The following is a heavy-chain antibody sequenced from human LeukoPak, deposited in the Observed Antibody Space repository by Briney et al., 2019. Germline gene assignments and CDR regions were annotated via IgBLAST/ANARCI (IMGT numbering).Heavy chain of an antibody. Sequence: GGSLRLSCAASGLTFSSYAMSWVRQAPGRGVERGSAISGSGGSTYYADSVKGRFTISRDNSKNTLYLQMNSLRAEDTAVYYCAKAAGLVAVEVDWFDPWGQGTLVTVSS. D-gene: IGHD2-15*01. CDR2: ISGSGGST. CDR3: AKAAGLVAVEVDWFDP. CDR1: GLTFSSYA. V-gene: IGHV3-23*01. J-gene: IGHJ5*02.